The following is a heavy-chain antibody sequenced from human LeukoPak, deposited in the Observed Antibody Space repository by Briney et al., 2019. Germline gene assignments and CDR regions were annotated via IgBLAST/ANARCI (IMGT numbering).Heavy chain of an antibody. J-gene: IGHJ6*02. CDR2: MNPNSGNT. Sequence: ASAKVSCKASGYTFTSYDINWVRQAPGQGLEWMGWMNPNSGNTGYAQKFQGRVTMTRNTSISTAYMELSSLRSEDTAVYYCARGRKYLEWTYYYYYGMDVWGQGTTVTVSS. D-gene: IGHD3-3*01. CDR3: ARGRKYLEWTYYYYYGMDV. CDR1: GYTFTSYD. V-gene: IGHV1-8*01.